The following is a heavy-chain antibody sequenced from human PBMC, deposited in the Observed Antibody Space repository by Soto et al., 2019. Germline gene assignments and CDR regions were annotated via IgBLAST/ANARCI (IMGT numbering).Heavy chain of an antibody. CDR3: ARYRFRASESFDI. J-gene: IGHJ3*02. CDR1: GYTFTSYD. Sequence: ASVKVSCKASGYTFTSYDINWVRQATGQGLEWMGWMNPNSGNTGYAQKFQGRVTMTTDTSTSTAYMELRSLRSDDTAVYYCARYRFRASESFDIWGQGTMVTVSS. D-gene: IGHD3-10*01. CDR2: MNPNSGNT. V-gene: IGHV1-8*01.